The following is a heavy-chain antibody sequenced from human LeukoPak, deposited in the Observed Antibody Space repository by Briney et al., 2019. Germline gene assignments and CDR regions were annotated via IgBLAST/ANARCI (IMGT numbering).Heavy chain of an antibody. CDR3: AKLLVGVAGAGNLDY. CDR1: GFTFSTYG. CDR2: ISNSGDST. V-gene: IGHV3-23*01. J-gene: IGHJ4*02. D-gene: IGHD6-13*01. Sequence: GGSLRLSCAASGFTFSTYGMHWVRQAPGRGLEWVSGISNSGDSTYYADSVKGRFTISRDNSKNTLYLEMNSLRAEDTAVYYCAKLLVGVAGAGNLDYWGQGTLVTVSS.